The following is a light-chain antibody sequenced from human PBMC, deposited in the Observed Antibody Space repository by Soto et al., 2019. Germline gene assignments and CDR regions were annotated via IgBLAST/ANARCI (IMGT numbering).Light chain of an antibody. CDR2: VNSDGSH. V-gene: IGLV4-69*01. J-gene: IGLJ3*02. CDR3: QSWGTGIRV. CDR1: SGHSAYA. Sequence: QSVLTQSPSASASLGASVKLTCTLSSGHSAYAIAWHQQQPEKGPRYLMKVNSDGSHNKGDGIPDRFSGSSAGAERYLTISGLQSEDEADYYCQSWGTGIRVFGGGTKLTVL.